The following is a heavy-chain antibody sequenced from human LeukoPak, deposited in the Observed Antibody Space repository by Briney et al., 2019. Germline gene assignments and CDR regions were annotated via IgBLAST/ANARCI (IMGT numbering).Heavy chain of an antibody. D-gene: IGHD3-10*01. CDR1: GGTFSSYA. Sequence: SVKVSCKASGGTFSSYAISWVRQAPGQGLEWMGRIIPIFGTANYAQKFQGRVTITTDESTSTAYMELGSLRSEDTAVYYCARGPLYGSGSYPLDYWGQGTLVTVSS. V-gene: IGHV1-69*05. CDR3: ARGPLYGSGSYPLDY. J-gene: IGHJ4*02. CDR2: IIPIFGTA.